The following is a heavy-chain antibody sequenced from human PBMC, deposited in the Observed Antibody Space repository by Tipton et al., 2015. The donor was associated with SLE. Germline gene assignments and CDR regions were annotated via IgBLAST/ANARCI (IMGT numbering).Heavy chain of an antibody. CDR2: IYYSGTT. Sequence: TLSLTCIVSGGSISRNYWSWIRQPPGRGLVWIGYIYYSGTTYYNPSLTGRVTISVDTSKNQFSLRLTSVTAADTAVYYCASVPSDVSSYYHNYMDVWGKGTRVTVSS. J-gene: IGHJ6*03. D-gene: IGHD2-2*01. CDR1: GGSISRNY. V-gene: IGHV4-59*12. CDR3: ASVPSDVSSYYHNYMDV.